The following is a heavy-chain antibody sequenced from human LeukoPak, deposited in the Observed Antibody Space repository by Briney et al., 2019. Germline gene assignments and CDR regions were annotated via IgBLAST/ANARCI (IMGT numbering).Heavy chain of an antibody. V-gene: IGHV3-7*01. J-gene: IGHJ4*02. Sequence: PGGSLRLSCAGSGFTFSSYWMSWVRQAPGKGLEWVASIKRDGSEEYYVDSVKGRFTISRDNAKNSVYLQMNSLRAEDTAVYYCARPGPQNYWGQGTLVTVSS. CDR2: IKRDGSEE. CDR1: GFTFSSYW. CDR3: ARPGPQNY.